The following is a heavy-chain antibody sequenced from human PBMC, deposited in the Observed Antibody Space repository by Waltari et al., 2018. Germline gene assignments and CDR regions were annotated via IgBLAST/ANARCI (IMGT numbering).Heavy chain of an antibody. CDR2: VYSTGAA. CDR3: AESDSGSWQYFFNS. J-gene: IGHJ4*02. CDR1: AGYVRGHY. Sequence: QMKLLESGPGLVKPSATLSPTCTVSAGYVRGHYWSWIRQPAGKGLEWIGRVYSTGAANYNPSLGRRATISVDTTKKQVSLMLTSVTAADTAMYFCAESDSGSWQYFFNSWGPGALVTVSS. V-gene: IGHV4-4*07. D-gene: IGHD6-19*01.